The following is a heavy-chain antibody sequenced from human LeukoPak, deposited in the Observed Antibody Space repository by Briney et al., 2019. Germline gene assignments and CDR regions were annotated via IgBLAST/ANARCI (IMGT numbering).Heavy chain of an antibody. CDR3: ARDSGGYSSGWSAFDI. CDR2: FSSSSSTI. J-gene: IGHJ3*02. V-gene: IGHV3-48*01. Sequence: GGSLRLSCAASGFTFSSYSMNWVRQAPGKGLSWFSYFSSSSSTIYYADSVKGRFTISRDNAKNSLYLQMNSLRAEDTAVYYCARDSGGYSSGWSAFDIWGQGTMVTVSS. D-gene: IGHD6-19*01. CDR1: GFTFSSYS.